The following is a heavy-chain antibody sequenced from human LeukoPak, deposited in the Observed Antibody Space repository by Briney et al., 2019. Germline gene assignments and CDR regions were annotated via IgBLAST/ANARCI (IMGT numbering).Heavy chain of an antibody. J-gene: IGHJ6*02. CDR2: INHSGST. Sequence: GSLRLSCAASGFTFSSYAMSWIRQPPGKGLEWIGEINHSGSTNYNPSLKSRVTISVDTSKNQFSLKLSSVTAADTAVYYCARVHYYYYYGMDVWGQGTTVTVSS. V-gene: IGHV4-34*01. CDR1: GFTFSSYA. CDR3: ARVHYYYYYGMDV.